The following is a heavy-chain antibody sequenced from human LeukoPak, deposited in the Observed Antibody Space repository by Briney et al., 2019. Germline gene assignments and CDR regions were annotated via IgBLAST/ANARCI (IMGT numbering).Heavy chain of an antibody. D-gene: IGHD1-26*01. J-gene: IGHJ4*02. CDR1: GFTFSSYW. V-gene: IGHV3-74*01. CDR2: INSDGSST. CDR3: AKERLGATTPNPDY. Sequence: GGSLRLSCAASGFTFSSYWMHWVRQAPGKGLVWVSRINSDGSSTSYADSVKGRFTISRDNAKNTLYLQMSSLRADDTALYYCAKERLGATTPNPDYWGQGTLVTVSS.